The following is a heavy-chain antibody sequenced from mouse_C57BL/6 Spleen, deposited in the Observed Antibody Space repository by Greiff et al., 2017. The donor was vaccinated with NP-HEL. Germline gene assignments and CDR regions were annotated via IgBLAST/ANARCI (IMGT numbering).Heavy chain of an antibody. D-gene: IGHD1-1*01. CDR3: ARTYYGSSYGYFDV. CDR2: ISYDGSN. J-gene: IGHJ1*03. Sequence: EVKLMESGPGLVKPSQSLSLTCSVTGYSITSGYYWNWIRQFPGNKLGWMGYISYDGSNNYNPSLKNRISITRDTSKNQFFLKLNSVTTEDTATYYCARTYYGSSYGYFDVWGTGTTVTVSS. CDR1: GYSITSGYY. V-gene: IGHV3-6*01.